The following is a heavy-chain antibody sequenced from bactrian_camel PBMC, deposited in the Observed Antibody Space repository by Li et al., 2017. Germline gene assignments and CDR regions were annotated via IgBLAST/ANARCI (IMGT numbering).Heavy chain of an antibody. CDR3: AARWPSTANCDSDLHEYNY. CDR1: GFRFSTSH. CDR2: VDADGSTT. Sequence: DVQLVESGGGLVQPGGSLRLSCEASGFRFSTSHMSWVRQAPGKGLEWVANVDADGSTTYYADSVKDRFTISRDGARNTLYLQMNSLKPEDTAIYFCAARWPSTANCDSDLHEYNYWGQGTQVTVS. V-gene: IGHV3S40*01. J-gene: IGHJ4*01. D-gene: IGHD3*01.